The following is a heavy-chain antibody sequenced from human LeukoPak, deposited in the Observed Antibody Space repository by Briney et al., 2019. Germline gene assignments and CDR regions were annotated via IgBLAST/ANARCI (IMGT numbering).Heavy chain of an antibody. V-gene: IGHV4-34*01. CDR2: INHSGST. CDR3: AREADTSEFFSWLDL. CDR1: GGSFSGYY. Sequence: SETLSLTCAVYGGSFSGYYWSWIRQPPGKGLEWIGEINHSGSTNYNPSLKSRVTISVDTSKNQFSLKLSSVTAADTAVYYCAREADTSEFFSWLDLWGQGTLVTVSS. J-gene: IGHJ5*02. D-gene: IGHD3-22*01.